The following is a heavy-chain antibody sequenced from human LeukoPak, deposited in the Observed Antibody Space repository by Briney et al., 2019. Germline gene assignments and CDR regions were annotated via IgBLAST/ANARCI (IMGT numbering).Heavy chain of an antibody. CDR2: IKAKAHGGTI. D-gene: IGHD1-26*01. CDR1: GFSFSTYW. J-gene: IGHJ4*02. V-gene: IGHV3-15*01. Sequence: GGSLRLSCAASGFSFSTYWMTWVRQAPGKGLEWVGRIKAKAHGGTIEYAAPVKGRFTISRDDSKNTLYLQMNSLKTEDTAVYYCTTDGVGVEGATYDNWGQGTLVSVSS. CDR3: TTDGVGVEGATYDN.